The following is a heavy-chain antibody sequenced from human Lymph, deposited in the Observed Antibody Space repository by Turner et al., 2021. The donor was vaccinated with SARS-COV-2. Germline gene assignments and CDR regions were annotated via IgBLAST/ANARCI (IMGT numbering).Heavy chain of an antibody. J-gene: IGHJ6*02. V-gene: IGHV1-24*01. D-gene: IGHD6-19*01. Sequence: QVQLVQSGAEVKKPGASVKVSCKVSGYTLPELSMHWLRQDPGKGLEWMGGFEPEDGKTIYAQKFQGRVTMTEDTFTDTAYMELSSLRSEDTAVYYCATDRSSGWPHYYYYTMDVWGQGTTVTVSS. CDR3: ATDRSSGWPHYYYYTMDV. CDR2: FEPEDGKT. CDR1: GYTLPELS.